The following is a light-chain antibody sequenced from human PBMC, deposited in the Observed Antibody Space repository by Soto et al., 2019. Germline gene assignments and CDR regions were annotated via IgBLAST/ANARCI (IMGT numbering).Light chain of an antibody. Sequence: EIVLTQSPGTLSLSPGERATLSCRTSQSVRGNLAWYQQKPGQSPRLLIYGASTRAIGVPARFSGSGSGTEFTLTIDSLQSDDFAVYYCQQYDNWPPITFGQGTRLEIK. J-gene: IGKJ5*01. CDR3: QQYDNWPPIT. CDR1: QSVRGN. CDR2: GAS. V-gene: IGKV3-15*01.